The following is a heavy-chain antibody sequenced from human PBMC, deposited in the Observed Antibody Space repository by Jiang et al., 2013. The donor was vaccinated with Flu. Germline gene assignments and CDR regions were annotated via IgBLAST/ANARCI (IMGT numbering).Heavy chain of an antibody. D-gene: IGHD3-9*01. CDR2: IDWDDEK. J-gene: IGHJ2*01. CDR1: GFSLGTSGMR. Sequence: KPTQTLTLTCTVSGFSLGTSGMRVTWIRQPPGKALEWLARIDWDDEKFYNTSLKTRLTVSKDTSKNQVVLTMTNMDPVDTGTYYCARTGYRRQFWYLDLWGRGTLVTVSS. V-gene: IGHV2-70*04. CDR3: ARTGYRRQFWYLDL.